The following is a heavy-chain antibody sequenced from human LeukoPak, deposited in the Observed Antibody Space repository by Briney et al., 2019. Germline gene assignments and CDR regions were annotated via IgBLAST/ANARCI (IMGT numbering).Heavy chain of an antibody. Sequence: PSETLSLTCAVYGGSFSGYYWSWIRQSPGKGLEWIGEINHSGSTNYNPSLKSRVTISVDTSKNQFSLKLSSVTAADTAVYYCARVKYCSSTSCYVYNWFDPWGQGTLVTVSS. J-gene: IGHJ5*02. CDR3: ARVKYCSSTSCYVYNWFDP. D-gene: IGHD2-2*01. CDR2: INHSGST. CDR1: GGSFSGYY. V-gene: IGHV4-34*01.